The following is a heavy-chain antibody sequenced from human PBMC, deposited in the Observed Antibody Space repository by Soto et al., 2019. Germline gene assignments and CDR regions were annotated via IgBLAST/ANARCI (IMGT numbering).Heavy chain of an antibody. CDR3: ARDEYNDSSD. V-gene: IGHV4-4*02. CDR2: IFHDGST. Sequence: QVHLQESGPGLVKPSGTLSLTCAVSGASISSGSWWSWVRQPRGKGLEWIGEIFHDGSTNYNPSLKSRVTMSVDKSKNYFSLEPTSVTAADTALYYCARDEYNDSSDWGQGTLVTVSS. CDR1: GASISSGSW. J-gene: IGHJ4*02. D-gene: IGHD1-1*01.